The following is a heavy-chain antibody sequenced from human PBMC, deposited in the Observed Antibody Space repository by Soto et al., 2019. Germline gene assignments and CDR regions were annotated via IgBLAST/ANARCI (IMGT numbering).Heavy chain of an antibody. CDR3: ARGRCSSTSCYGLLGWLDP. J-gene: IGHJ5*02. CDR2: ISAYNGNT. V-gene: IGHV1-18*04. D-gene: IGHD2-2*01. Sequence: ASVKVSCKASGYTFTSYGISWVRQAPGQGLEWMGWISAYNGNTNYAQKLQGRVTMTTDTSTSTAYTELRTLRSHDTAVYSCARGRCSSTSCYGLLGWLDPWG. CDR1: GYTFTSYG.